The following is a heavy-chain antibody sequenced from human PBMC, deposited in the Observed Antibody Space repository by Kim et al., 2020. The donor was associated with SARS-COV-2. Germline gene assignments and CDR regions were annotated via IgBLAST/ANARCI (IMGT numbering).Heavy chain of an antibody. J-gene: IGHJ6*02. CDR3: ASSPYYYYGMDV. Sequence: TDAKKFQGGVTITADESTSTAYMELSSLRSEDTAVYYCASSPYYYYGMDVWGQGTTVTVSS. V-gene: IGHV1-69*01.